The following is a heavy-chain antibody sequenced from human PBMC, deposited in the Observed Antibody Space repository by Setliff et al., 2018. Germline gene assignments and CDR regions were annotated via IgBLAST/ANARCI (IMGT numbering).Heavy chain of an antibody. D-gene: IGHD6-13*01. CDR2: IHTGGGSA. CDR1: GYTFTNYG. CDR3: ARGGMAAAGRKGVFEY. J-gene: IGHJ4*02. Sequence: ASVKVSCKTSGYTFTNYGINWMRQAPGQGLEWMGIIHTGGGSASYAQKFQGRVTMTSDTSTSTVYMELNIVTSDDTATYYCARGGMAAAGRKGVFEYWGQGTVVTVSS. V-gene: IGHV1-46*01.